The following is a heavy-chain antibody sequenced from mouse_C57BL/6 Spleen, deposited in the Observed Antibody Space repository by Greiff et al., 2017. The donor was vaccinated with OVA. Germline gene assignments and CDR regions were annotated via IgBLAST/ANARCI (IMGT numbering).Heavy chain of an antibody. V-gene: IGHV1-69*01. CDR2: IDPSDSYT. CDR3: ARRWGYDWYFDV. CDR1: GYTFTSYW. Sequence: QVQLQQPGAELVMPGASVRLSCKASGYTFTSYWMHWVKQRPGQGLEWIGEIDPSDSYTNYNQKFKGKSTLTVDKSSSTAYMQLSSLTSEDSAVYYCARRWGYDWYFDVWGTGTTVTVSS. J-gene: IGHJ1*03. D-gene: IGHD2-2*01.